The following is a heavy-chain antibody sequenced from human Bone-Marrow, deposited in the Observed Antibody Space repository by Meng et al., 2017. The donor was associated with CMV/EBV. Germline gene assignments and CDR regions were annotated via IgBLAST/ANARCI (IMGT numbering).Heavy chain of an antibody. D-gene: IGHD5-12*01. CDR3: AKDRTPYRLTIIDY. Sequence: GGSLRLSCAASGFTFSSYGMHWVRQAPGKGLEWVAVIWYDGSNKYYADSVKGRFTISRDNSKNTLYLQMNSLRAEDTAVYYCAKDRTPYRLTIIDYWGQGTLVTVSS. CDR1: GFTFSSYG. CDR2: IWYDGSNK. J-gene: IGHJ4*02. V-gene: IGHV3-33*06.